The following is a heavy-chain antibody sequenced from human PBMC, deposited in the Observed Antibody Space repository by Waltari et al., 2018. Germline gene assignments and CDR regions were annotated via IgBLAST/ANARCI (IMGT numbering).Heavy chain of an antibody. J-gene: IGHJ4*02. CDR3: ARDGGIAAAGSFDY. D-gene: IGHD6-13*01. V-gene: IGHV4-39*07. CDR1: GGSISSSSYY. Sequence: QLQLQESGPGLVKPSETLSLTCTVSGGSISSSSYYWGWTRQPPGKGLEWIGSIYYSGSTYYNPSLKSRVTISVDTSKNQFSLKLSSVTAADTAVYYCARDGGIAAAGSFDYWGQGTLVTVSS. CDR2: IYYSGST.